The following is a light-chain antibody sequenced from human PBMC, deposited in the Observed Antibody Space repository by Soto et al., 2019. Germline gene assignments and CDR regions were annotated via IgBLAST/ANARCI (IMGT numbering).Light chain of an antibody. CDR2: KAS. CDR3: QQYNSYSPLT. CDR1: QSISSW. V-gene: IGKV1-5*03. J-gene: IGKJ4*01. Sequence: DIQMTQSPSTLSASVGDRVTITCGASQSISSWLAWYQQKPGKAPKLLIYKASGLESGVPSRFSGSGSGTDFTLTISSLQPDDFATYYCQQYNSYSPLTFGGGTKVDI.